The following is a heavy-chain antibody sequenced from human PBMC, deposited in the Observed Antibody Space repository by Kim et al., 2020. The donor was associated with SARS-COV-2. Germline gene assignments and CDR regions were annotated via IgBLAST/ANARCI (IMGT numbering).Heavy chain of an antibody. D-gene: IGHD4-17*01. J-gene: IGHJ4*02. V-gene: IGHV3-30*01. Sequence: VKGRFPISRDNSKNTLYLQMNSLRAEDTAVSYCARVQLALRRKTGGLDYWGQGTLVTVSS. CDR3: ARVQLALRRKTGGLDY.